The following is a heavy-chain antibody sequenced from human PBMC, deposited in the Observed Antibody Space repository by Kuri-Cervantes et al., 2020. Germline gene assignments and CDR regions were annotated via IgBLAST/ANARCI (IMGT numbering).Heavy chain of an antibody. D-gene: IGHD3-10*01. Sequence: GGSLRLSCAASGFTFSSYGMYWVRQAPGKGLEWVAVIWYDGSNKYYADSVKGRFTISRDNSKNTLYLQMNSLRAEDTAVYYCASRRGYGSGHDYWGQGTLVTVSS. V-gene: IGHV3-33*01. CDR2: IWYDGSNK. J-gene: IGHJ4*02. CDR1: GFTFSSYG. CDR3: ASRRGYGSGHDY.